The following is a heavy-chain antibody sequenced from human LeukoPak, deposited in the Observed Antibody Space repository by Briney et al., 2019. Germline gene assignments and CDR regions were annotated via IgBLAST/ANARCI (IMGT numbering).Heavy chain of an antibody. D-gene: IGHD6-13*01. CDR2: INWNGGST. V-gene: IGHV3-20*04. J-gene: IGHJ3*02. CDR3: ARPRIGGSWYDDAFDI. Sequence: PGRSLRLSCAASGFSFDDYGMIWVRQAPGKGLEWVSAINWNGGSTGYADSVKGRFTISRDRAQNSLYLQMNSLRAEDTALYYCARPRIGGSWYDDAFDIWGQGTMVTVSS. CDR1: GFSFDDYG.